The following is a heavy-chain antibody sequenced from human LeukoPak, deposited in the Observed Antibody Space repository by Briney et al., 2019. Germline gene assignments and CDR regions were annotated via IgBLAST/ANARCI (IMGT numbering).Heavy chain of an antibody. CDR3: ARDRAYCGGDCYSNWFDP. D-gene: IGHD2-21*02. Sequence: SVKVSCKVSGGTFSSYAISWVRQAPGQGLEWMGRIIPILGIANYAQKFQGRVTITADKSTSTAYMELSSLRSEDTAVYYCARDRAYCGGDCYSNWFDPWSQGTLVTVSS. CDR2: IIPILGIA. J-gene: IGHJ5*02. CDR1: GGTFSSYA. V-gene: IGHV1-69*04.